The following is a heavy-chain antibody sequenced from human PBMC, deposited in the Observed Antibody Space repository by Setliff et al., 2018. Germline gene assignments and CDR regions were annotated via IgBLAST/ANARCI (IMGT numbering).Heavy chain of an antibody. Sequence: ASVKVSCKASGYTFTGYYMHWVRQAPGQGLEWMGIINPTGGLTRYAQKFQGRVTMTRDTSTSTVYLEVSSLRSEDTAVYYCVREGLSFGPGCCPNWLDPWGQGTLVTVSS. CDR2: INPTGGLT. J-gene: IGHJ5*02. D-gene: IGHD3-3*01. CDR3: VREGLSFGPGCCPNWLDP. V-gene: IGHV1-46*01. CDR1: GYTFTGYY.